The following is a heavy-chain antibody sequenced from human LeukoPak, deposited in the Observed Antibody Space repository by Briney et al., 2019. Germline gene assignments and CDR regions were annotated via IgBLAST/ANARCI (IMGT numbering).Heavy chain of an antibody. Sequence: KSSETLSLTCAVYGGSFSGYYWSWIRQPPGKGLEWIGEINHSGSTNYNPSLKSRVTISVDTSKNQFSLKLSSVTAADTAVYYCARGVRTRYMVRGVASPLTNWFDPWGQGTLVTVSS. CDR1: GGSFSGYY. CDR2: INHSGST. J-gene: IGHJ5*02. CDR3: ARGVRTRYMVRGVASPLTNWFDP. V-gene: IGHV4-34*01. D-gene: IGHD3-10*01.